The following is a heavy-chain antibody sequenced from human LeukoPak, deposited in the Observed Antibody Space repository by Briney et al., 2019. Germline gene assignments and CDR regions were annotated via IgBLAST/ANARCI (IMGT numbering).Heavy chain of an antibody. V-gene: IGHV4-4*07. Sequence: SETLSLTCTVFGGYISDYYWTWIRQSAGKGLEWIGRVQISENNNYNPSLRSRVTLSLDTSKNQFSLRLTSVTAADTAVYSCASGGYSSGWYGSFDIWGQWTVVTVSS. CDR1: GGYISDYY. J-gene: IGHJ3*02. D-gene: IGHD6-19*01. CDR2: VQISENN. CDR3: ASGGYSSGWYGSFDI.